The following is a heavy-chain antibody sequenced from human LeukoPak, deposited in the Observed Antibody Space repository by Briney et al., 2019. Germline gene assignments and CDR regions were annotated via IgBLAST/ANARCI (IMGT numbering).Heavy chain of an antibody. CDR2: HYWNNDK. CDR3: AHKGRGSGSFTM. Sequence: SGPTLVNPTQTLTLTCTFSGFSLTTTGVAVGWIRQPPAKALEWLAVHYWNNDKSYSPSLKSRLTVTKDSSKNQVVLIMTNMDPVDTATYYCAHKGRGSGSFTMWGQGTLVTVSS. J-gene: IGHJ4*02. D-gene: IGHD3-10*01. CDR1: GFSLTTTGVA. V-gene: IGHV2-5*01.